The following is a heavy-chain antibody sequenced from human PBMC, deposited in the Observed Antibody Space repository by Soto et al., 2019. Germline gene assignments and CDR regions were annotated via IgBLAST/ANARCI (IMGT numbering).Heavy chain of an antibody. Sequence: PWETLSLTCTVSGGSISSYYWSWIRQPPGKGLEWIGYIYPTGTTYYNPSLKNRATLSIDTSRNQFSLQLTSVTAADTAVYYCARAPPGPAPRWGVWGHGTTVTVSS. CDR1: GGSISSYY. D-gene: IGHD3-16*01. CDR3: ARAPPGPAPRWGV. CDR2: IYPTGTT. J-gene: IGHJ6*02. V-gene: IGHV4-4*09.